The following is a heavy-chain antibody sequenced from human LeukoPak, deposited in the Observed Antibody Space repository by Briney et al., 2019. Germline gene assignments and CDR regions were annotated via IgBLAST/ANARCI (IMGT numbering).Heavy chain of an antibody. CDR3: ASGTGYSSSGYFDY. CDR2: IIPIFGTA. V-gene: IGHV1-69*05. CDR1: GGTFSSYA. D-gene: IGHD6-13*01. Sequence: SVKVSCKASGGTFSSYAISWVRQAPGQGLEWMGGIIPIFGTANYAQKFQGRVTITTDESTSTAYMELSSLRSEDTAVYYCASGTGYSSSGYFDYWGQGTLVTVSS. J-gene: IGHJ4*02.